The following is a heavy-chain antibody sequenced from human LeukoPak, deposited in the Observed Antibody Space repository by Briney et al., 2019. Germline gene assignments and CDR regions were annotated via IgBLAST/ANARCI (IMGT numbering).Heavy chain of an antibody. J-gene: IGHJ4*02. CDR3: ARLAAAYGSGSYSGPKTPPYYFDY. CDR1: GGSISSSSYY. Sequence: SETLSLTCTVSGGSISSSSYYWGWIRQPPGKGLEWIGSIYYSGSTYYNPSLKSRVTISVDTSKNQFSLKLSSVTAADTAVYCCARLAAAYGSGSYSGPKTPPYYFDYWGQGTLVTVSS. V-gene: IGHV4-39*01. CDR2: IYYSGST. D-gene: IGHD3-10*01.